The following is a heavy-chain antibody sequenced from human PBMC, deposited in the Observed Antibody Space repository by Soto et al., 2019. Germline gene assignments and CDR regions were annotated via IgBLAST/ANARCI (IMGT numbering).Heavy chain of an antibody. CDR3: AKDRRGGDFHADYFDY. D-gene: IGHD2-21*02. Sequence: QVQLVESGGGVVQPGRSVRLSCAASGFTFSSYGMHWVRQAPGKGLEWVAVISYDGSNKYYADSVKGRFTISRDNSKNTLYLQMNSLRAEDTAVYYCAKDRRGGDFHADYFDYWGQGPLVSVSS. CDR2: ISYDGSNK. CDR1: GFTFSSYG. V-gene: IGHV3-30*18. J-gene: IGHJ4*02.